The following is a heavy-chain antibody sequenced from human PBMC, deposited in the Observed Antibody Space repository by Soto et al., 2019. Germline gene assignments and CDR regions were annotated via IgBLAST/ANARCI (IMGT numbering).Heavy chain of an antibody. CDR1: GFSLSTSGVG. CDR2: IYWDDDK. V-gene: IGHV2-5*02. CDR3: THSRPPRLLDY. J-gene: IGHJ4*02. D-gene: IGHD6-6*01. Sequence: QITLKESGPTLVKPTQTLTLTCTFSGFSLSTSGVGVGWIRQPPGKALEWLALIYWDDDKRYSSSLNSRLTITKDTSKNQVVLTMTNMDPVDTATYYCTHSRPPRLLDYWGQGTLVTVSS.